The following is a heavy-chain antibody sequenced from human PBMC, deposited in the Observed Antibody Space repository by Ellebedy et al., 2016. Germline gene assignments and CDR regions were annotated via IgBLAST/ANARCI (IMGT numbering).Heavy chain of an antibody. CDR2: LIPKFGTT. D-gene: IGHD2-15*01. CDR1: GGTFSTYA. V-gene: IGHV1-69*06. Sequence: SVKVSXXASGGTFSTYAVSWVRQAPGQGLEWMGGLIPKFGTTHYAQNFQGRVTITADISTSTAYMELSSLRSEDTAVYYCARLYCSSSSCQTPSSYGFDVWGQGTTVTVSS. J-gene: IGHJ6*02. CDR3: ARLYCSSSSCQTPSSYGFDV.